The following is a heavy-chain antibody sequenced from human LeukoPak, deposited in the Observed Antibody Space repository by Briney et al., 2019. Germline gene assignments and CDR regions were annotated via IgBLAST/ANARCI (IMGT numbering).Heavy chain of an antibody. D-gene: IGHD3-22*01. J-gene: IGHJ4*02. V-gene: IGHV3-49*04. CDR3: TRSYNYYDSSGYYGFDY. CDR2: IRSKPHGYTT. CDR1: GFTVSSNY. Sequence: GGSLRLSCAASGFTVSSNYMSWVRQAPGKGLEWVGFIRSKPHGYTTQYAASVKGRFTISRDDSKSIAYLQINSLKTEDTAVYYCTRSYNYYDSSGYYGFDYWGQGTLVTVSS.